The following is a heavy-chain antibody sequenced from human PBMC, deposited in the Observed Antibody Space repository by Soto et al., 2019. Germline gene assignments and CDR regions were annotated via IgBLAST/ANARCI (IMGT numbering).Heavy chain of an antibody. CDR3: TRSTVTTTSAFDI. J-gene: IGHJ3*02. Sequence: PGGSLRLSCAASGFTSSGSAMHWVRQASGKGLEWVGRIRSKANSYATAYAASVKGRFTISRDDSKNTAYLQMNSLKTEDTAVYYCTRSTVTTTSAFDIWGQGTMVTVSS. CDR1: GFTSSGSA. CDR2: IRSKANSYAT. V-gene: IGHV3-73*01. D-gene: IGHD4-17*01.